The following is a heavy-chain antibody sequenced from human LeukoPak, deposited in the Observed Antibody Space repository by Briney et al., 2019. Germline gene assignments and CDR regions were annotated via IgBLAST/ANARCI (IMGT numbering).Heavy chain of an antibody. CDR1: GFTFDDYA. J-gene: IGHJ4*02. Sequence: SLRLSCAASGFTFDDYAMHWVRQAPGKGLGWVSGISWNSGSIGYADSVKGRFTISRDNAKNSLYLQMNSLRAEDTALYYCAKAPHFDYWGQGTLVTVSS. CDR2: ISWNSGSI. CDR3: AKAPHFDY. V-gene: IGHV3-9*01.